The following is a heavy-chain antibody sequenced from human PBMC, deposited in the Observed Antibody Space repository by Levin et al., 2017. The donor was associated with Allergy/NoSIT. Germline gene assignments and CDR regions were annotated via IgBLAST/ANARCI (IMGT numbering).Heavy chain of an antibody. CDR2: SKSKTEGGTT. V-gene: IGHV3-15*01. CDR3: TTRITMARGTGGY. Sequence: GESLKISCAASGFTFSNAWMSWVRQAPGKGLEWVGRSKSKTEGGTTDYAAPVKGRFTISRDDSKNTVYLQMNSLKTEDTAVYYCTTRITMARGTGGYWGQGTLVTVSA. CDR1: GFTFSNAW. D-gene: IGHD3-10*01. J-gene: IGHJ4*02.